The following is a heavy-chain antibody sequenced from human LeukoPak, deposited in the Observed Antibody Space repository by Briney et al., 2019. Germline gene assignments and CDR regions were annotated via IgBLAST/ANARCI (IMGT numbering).Heavy chain of an antibody. V-gene: IGHV4-59*01. CDR2: IYYSGST. CDR3: ARDQYYYDSSGYYYYYYGMDV. Sequence: PSETLSLTCTVSGGSLSSYYWSWVRQPPGKGLEWIGYIYYSGSTNYNPSLKSRVTISLDTSKNQFSLKLSSVTAADTAVYYCARDQYYYDSSGYYYYYYGMDVWGQGTTVTVSS. J-gene: IGHJ6*02. D-gene: IGHD3-22*01. CDR1: GGSLSSYY.